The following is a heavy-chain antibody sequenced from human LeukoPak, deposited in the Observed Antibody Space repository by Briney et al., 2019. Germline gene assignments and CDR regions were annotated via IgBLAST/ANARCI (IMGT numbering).Heavy chain of an antibody. V-gene: IGHV1-8*03. CDR3: ARVDGSPDY. Sequence: ALVKVSCKASGYTFTSLDINWVRQATGQGLEWMGWINPNSGNRGYAQQFQGRVTITRDTSIRTAYMELTSLRSEDTAVYYCARVDGSPDYWGQGTLVTVSS. J-gene: IGHJ4*02. D-gene: IGHD2-15*01. CDR2: INPNSGNR. CDR1: GYTFTSLD.